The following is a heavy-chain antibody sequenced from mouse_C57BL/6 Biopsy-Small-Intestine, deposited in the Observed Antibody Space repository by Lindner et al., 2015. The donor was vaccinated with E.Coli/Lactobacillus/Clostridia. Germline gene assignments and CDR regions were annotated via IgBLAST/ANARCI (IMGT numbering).Heavy chain of an antibody. V-gene: IGHV1-9*01. D-gene: IGHD1-1*01. Sequence: VQLQESGAEQVKPGASVKLSCKATGYTFTAYWIEWIRQRPGHGLEWVGEASPGNGGANYNEKFKGKATFTADPSSNTAYVQLSRLTTEDSAIYYSARRGYYYNSGGFLDYWGQGTTLTVSS. CDR1: GYTFTAYW. J-gene: IGHJ2*01. CDR2: ASPGNGGA. CDR3: ARRGYYYNSGGFLDY.